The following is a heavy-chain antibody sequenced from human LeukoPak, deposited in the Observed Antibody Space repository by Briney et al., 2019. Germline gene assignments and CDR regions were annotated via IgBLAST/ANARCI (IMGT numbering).Heavy chain of an antibody. J-gene: IGHJ3*02. V-gene: IGHV3-23*01. CDR1: GFTFSSYA. CDR3: AKPRGEEWLVGLYDAFDI. CDR2: ISGSDGST. Sequence: GGSLRLSCAASGFTFSSYAMSWVRQAPGKGLEWVSGISGSDGSTYYADSVKGRFTISRDNSKNTLYLQMNSLRAEDTAVFYCAKPRGEEWLVGLYDAFDIWGQGTMVTVSS. D-gene: IGHD6-19*01.